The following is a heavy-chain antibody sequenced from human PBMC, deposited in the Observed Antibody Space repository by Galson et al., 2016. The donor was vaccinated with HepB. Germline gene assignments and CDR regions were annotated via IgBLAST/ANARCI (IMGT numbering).Heavy chain of an antibody. V-gene: IGHV2-70*04. J-gene: IGHJ3*02. CDR2: IDWDDDK. CDR1: GFSLRTSGVA. D-gene: IGHD6-6*01. Sequence: PALVKPPQTLTLTCTFSGFSLRTSGVAVSWIRQPPGKALEWLGRIDWDDDKFYSPSLKTRLTISKDTSKNQVVLTMTNMDPVDTATYYCVRSRVFNIAFDIWGQGTMVTVSA. CDR3: VRSRVFNIAFDI.